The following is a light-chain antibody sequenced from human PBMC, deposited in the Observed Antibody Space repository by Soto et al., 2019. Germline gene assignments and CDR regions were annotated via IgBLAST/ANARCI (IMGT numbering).Light chain of an antibody. J-gene: IGKJ1*01. CDR1: QVIRND. V-gene: IGKV1-6*01. CDR2: AAS. Sequence: AIQMTQSPSSLSASLLYRVTITCXASQVIRNDLGWYQQKPGKAPKLLIYAASSLQSGVPSRFSGSGSGTDFTLTISSLQPEDFATYYCLQDYNYPRTFGQGTKVDIK. CDR3: LQDYNYPRT.